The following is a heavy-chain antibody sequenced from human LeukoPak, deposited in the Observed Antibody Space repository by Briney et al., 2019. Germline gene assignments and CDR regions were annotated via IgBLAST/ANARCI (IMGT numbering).Heavy chain of an antibody. CDR1: GGSVSGDY. V-gene: IGHV4-34*01. CDR3: ARGPPTEEPPLENGMDV. J-gene: IGHJ6*02. CDR2: INHSGST. Sequence: SDIPSLTGASNGGSVSGDYWSWIRHPPRKGLESIGEINHSGSTNYNPSLKSRVTISVDTSKNQFSLKLTSVTAADTAVYYCARGPPTEEPPLENGMDVWGQGTTVTVSS. D-gene: IGHD4-17*01.